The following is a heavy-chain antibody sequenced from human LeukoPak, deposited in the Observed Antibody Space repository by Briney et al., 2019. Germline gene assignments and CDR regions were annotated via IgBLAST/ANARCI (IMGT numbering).Heavy chain of an antibody. CDR1: GGSFSGYY. CDR3: AKSNGYGLVDI. J-gene: IGHJ3*02. V-gene: IGHV4-34*01. CDR2: INHSGST. Sequence: SETLSLTCAVYGGSFSGYYWSWLRQPPGKGLEWIGEINHSGSTNYNPSLKSRVTISVDTSKNQFSLKLNSVTAADTAVYYCAKSNGYGLVDIWGQGTMVTVSS. D-gene: IGHD3-10*01.